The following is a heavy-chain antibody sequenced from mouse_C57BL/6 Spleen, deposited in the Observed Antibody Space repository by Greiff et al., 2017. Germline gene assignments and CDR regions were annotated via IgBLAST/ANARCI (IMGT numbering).Heavy chain of an antibody. J-gene: IGHJ2*01. CDR2: IWRGGST. D-gene: IGHD2-4*01. V-gene: IGHV2-5*01. CDR1: GFSLTSYG. Sequence: QVQLQQSGPGLVQPSQSLSITCTVSGFSLTSYGVHWVRQSPGKGLEWLGVIWRGGSTDYNAAFMSRLSITKDNSKSQVFFKMNSLQADDTAIYYCAKNRDYDEGDFDYWGQGTTLTVSS. CDR3: AKNRDYDEGDFDY.